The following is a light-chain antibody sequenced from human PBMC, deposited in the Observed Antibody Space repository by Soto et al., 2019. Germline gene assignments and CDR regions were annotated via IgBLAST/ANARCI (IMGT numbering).Light chain of an antibody. Sequence: DFQMTQSPSSLSASVGDRVTITCQASQDISNYLNWYQQKPGKAPKLLIYDASNLETGVPSRFSGSGSGTDFTFTISSLQPEDIATYYCQQYDNFPLTFGGGTKVEIK. V-gene: IGKV1-33*01. CDR1: QDISNY. CDR3: QQYDNFPLT. CDR2: DAS. J-gene: IGKJ4*01.